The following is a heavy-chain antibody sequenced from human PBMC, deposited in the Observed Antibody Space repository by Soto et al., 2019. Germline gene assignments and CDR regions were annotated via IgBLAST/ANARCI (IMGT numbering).Heavy chain of an antibody. D-gene: IGHD6-13*01. CDR3: ANVPSSSND. CDR2: ISYDGSNK. CDR1: GFTFSSYG. Sequence: PGGSLRLSCAASGFTFSSYGMHWVRQAPGKGLEWVAVISYDGSNKYYADSVKGRFTISRDNSKNTLYLQMNSLRAEDTAVYYCANVPSSSNDWGQGTLVTVSS. J-gene: IGHJ4*02. V-gene: IGHV3-30*18.